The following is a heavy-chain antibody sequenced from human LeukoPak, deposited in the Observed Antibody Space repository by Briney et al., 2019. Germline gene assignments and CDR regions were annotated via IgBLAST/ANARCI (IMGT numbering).Heavy chain of an antibody. J-gene: IGHJ5*02. CDR1: GGSFSGYY. V-gene: IGHV4-34*01. D-gene: IGHD5-18*01. Sequence: SETLSLTCAVYGGSFSGYYWSWIRQPPGKGLEWIGEINHSGSTNYNPSLKSRVAISVDTPKNQFSLKLSSVTAADTAVYYCARGRGYSYGYGRWFDPCGQGTLVTVSS. CDR3: ARGRGYSYGYGRWFDP. CDR2: INHSGST.